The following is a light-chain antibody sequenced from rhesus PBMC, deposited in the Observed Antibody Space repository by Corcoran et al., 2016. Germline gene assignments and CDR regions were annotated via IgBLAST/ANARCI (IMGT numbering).Light chain of an antibody. J-gene: IGKJ2*01. CDR1: QGISNW. V-gene: IGKV1-69*01. Sequence: DIQMTQSPSSLSASVGDRVTITCRASQGISNWLAWYQQKPGKAPNLLNYRASNLKTGAPSRFSGSGSRKDFPHPINSLQPGDIATNYCQHPDTSPPSFGQGTKVEVK. CDR3: QHPDTSPPS. CDR2: RAS.